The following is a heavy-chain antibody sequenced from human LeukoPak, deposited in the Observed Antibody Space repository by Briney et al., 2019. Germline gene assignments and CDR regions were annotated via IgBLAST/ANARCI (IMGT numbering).Heavy chain of an antibody. CDR2: IRSDGSHQ. V-gene: IGHV3-30*02. J-gene: IGHJ4*02. CDR1: GFRFNTYW. CDR3: AKPSGSAFDF. D-gene: IGHD1-26*01. Sequence: GGSLRLSCAASGFRFNTYWMSWVRQAPGKGLEWVSFIRSDGSHQFYVDSVKGRFTISRDNAKNTVFLQMNSLRVEDTAIYYCAKPSGSAFDFWGQGTLATVSS.